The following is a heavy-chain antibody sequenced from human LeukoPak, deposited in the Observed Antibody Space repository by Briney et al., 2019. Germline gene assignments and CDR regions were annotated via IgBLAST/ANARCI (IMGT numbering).Heavy chain of an antibody. CDR3: ARGGALIVATDAFDI. V-gene: IGHV1-2*02. J-gene: IGHJ3*02. CDR2: INPNSDGT. CDR1: GYTFTAYY. D-gene: IGHD5-12*01. Sequence: ASVKVSCKASGYTFTAYYIHWVRQAPGQGLEWMGWINPNSDGTSYAQKFQGRVTMTWDTSISTAYMELRSLRSDDTAVYYCARGGALIVATDAFDIWGQGTMVTVSS.